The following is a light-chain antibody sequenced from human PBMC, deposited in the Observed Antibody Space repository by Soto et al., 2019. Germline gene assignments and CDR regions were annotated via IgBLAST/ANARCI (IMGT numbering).Light chain of an antibody. V-gene: IGLV2-14*01. CDR1: ISDVGGYNY. CDR3: SSYTSSSTYV. CDR2: EVS. Sequence: QSALTQPASVCGSPGQSITISCTGTISDVGGYNYVSWYQQHPGKAPKLMIYEVSNRPSGVSNRFSGSKSGNTASLTISGLQAEAEADYYCSSYTSSSTYVFGTGTNVTV. J-gene: IGLJ1*01.